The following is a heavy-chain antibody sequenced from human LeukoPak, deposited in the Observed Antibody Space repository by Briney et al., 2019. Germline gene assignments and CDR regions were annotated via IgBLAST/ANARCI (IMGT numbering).Heavy chain of an antibody. CDR2: ISYDGSNK. CDR1: GFTFSSYA. CDR3: ATSITMVRGVIIPNWFDP. D-gene: IGHD3-10*01. Sequence: GGSLRLSCAASGFTFSSYAMHWVRQAPGKGLEWVAVISYDGSNKYYADSVKGRFTISRDNSKNTLYLQMNSLRAEDTAVYYCATSITMVRGVIIPNWFDPWGQGTLVTVSS. J-gene: IGHJ5*02. V-gene: IGHV3-30-3*01.